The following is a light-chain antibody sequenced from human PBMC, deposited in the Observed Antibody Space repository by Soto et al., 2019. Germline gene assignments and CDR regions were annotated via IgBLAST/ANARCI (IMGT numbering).Light chain of an antibody. J-gene: IGKJ1*01. CDR1: QSVSSSS. V-gene: IGKV3-20*01. CDR3: QQYGSSPWT. CDR2: DTS. Sequence: EIVLAQSPGTLSSSLGERATLSCRASQSVSSSSLAWYQQKPAQAPRLLIYDTSSRATGIPDRFSGSGSGTDFILTISRLEPEDFAVYYCQQYGSSPWTFGQGTKVDVK.